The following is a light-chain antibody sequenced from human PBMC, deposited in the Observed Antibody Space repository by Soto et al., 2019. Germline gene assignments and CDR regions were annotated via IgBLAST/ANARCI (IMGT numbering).Light chain of an antibody. CDR1: NIGGKT. CDR2: YDT. Sequence: SYELTQPPPVSVAPGKTASITCGGNNIGGKTVHWFQQKPGQAPVVVLYYDTHRPSGIPERFSGSNSGNTATLTISRVEAGDEADYYCHVWDSSSDHVVFGGGTKLTVL. CDR3: HVWDSSSDHVV. J-gene: IGLJ3*02. V-gene: IGLV3-21*04.